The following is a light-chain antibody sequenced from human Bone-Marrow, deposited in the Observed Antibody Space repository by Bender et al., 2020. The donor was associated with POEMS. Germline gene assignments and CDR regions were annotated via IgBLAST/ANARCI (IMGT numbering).Light chain of an antibody. CDR2: QDS. J-gene: IGLJ3*02. CDR3: QSSDSSGRMVV. Sequence: SYVLTQSPSVSVSPGQTASITCSGDKLGDKYVCWYQQKPGQSPVLVISQDSQRPSGIPERFSGSSSGTTVTLTISGVQAEDGADYYCQSSDSSGRMVVFGGGTKLTVL. CDR1: KLGDKY. V-gene: IGLV3-1*01.